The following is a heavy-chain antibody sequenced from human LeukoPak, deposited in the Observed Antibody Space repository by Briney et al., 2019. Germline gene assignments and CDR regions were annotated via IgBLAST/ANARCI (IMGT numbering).Heavy chain of an antibody. D-gene: IGHD2-15*01. CDR3: ARDVGGSSFSDVDY. CDR2: ISSSSSYI. CDR1: GFPFSDYS. V-gene: IGHV3-21*01. J-gene: IGHJ4*02. Sequence: PGGSLRLSCAASGFPFSDYSMNWVRQAQGKGREGASYISSSSSYIYYADSVKGRFTISRDNAKNSLYLQMNSLRVEDTAVYYCARDVGGSSFSDVDYWGQGTLVTVSS.